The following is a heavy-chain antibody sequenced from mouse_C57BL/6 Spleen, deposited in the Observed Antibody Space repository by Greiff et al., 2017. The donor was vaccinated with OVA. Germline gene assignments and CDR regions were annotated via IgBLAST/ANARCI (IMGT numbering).Heavy chain of an antibody. D-gene: IGHD1-1*01. V-gene: IGHV6-3*01. CDR3: TSFITTVVAN. CDR1: GFTFSNYW. J-gene: IGHJ2*01. Sequence: EVKLVESGGGLVQPGGSMKLSCVASGFTFSNYWMNWVRQSPEQGLEWVAQIRLKSDNYATHYAESVKGRFTISRDDSKSSVYLQMNNLRAEDTGIYYCTSFITTVVANWGQGTTLTVSS. CDR2: IRLKSDNYAT.